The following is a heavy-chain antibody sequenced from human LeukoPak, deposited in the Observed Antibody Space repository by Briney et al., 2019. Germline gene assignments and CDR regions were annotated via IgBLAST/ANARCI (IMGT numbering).Heavy chain of an antibody. CDR3: TRERNNGWDS. J-gene: IGHJ4*02. CDR2: VNSDRRSV. V-gene: IGHV3-74*01. D-gene: IGHD6-19*01. CDR1: GFTVSNYW. Sequence: GCSLRLSCAASGFTVSNYWMHWVRQAPGEGLVWVSRVNSDRRSVAYADSVQGRFTISTDNTKNTVYLQMDSLRAEDTAAYYCTRERNNGWDSWGQGTLVSVSS.